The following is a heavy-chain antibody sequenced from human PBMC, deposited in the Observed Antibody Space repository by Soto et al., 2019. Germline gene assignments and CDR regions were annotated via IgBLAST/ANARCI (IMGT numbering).Heavy chain of an antibody. CDR3: ASSTAANNHTYYYYGMDV. CDR1: GYTFTGYY. D-gene: IGHD2-2*01. CDR2: INPNSGGT. J-gene: IGHJ6*02. Sequence: GASVKVSCKASGYTFTGYYMHWVRQAPGQGLEWMGWINPNSGGTNYAQKFQGWVTMTRDTSISTAYMELSRLRSDDTAVYYCASSTAANNHTYYYYGMDVWGQGTAVTVSS. V-gene: IGHV1-2*04.